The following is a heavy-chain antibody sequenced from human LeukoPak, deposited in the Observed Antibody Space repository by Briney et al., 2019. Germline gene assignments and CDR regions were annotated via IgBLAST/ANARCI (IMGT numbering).Heavy chain of an antibody. V-gene: IGHV1-69*05. CDR3: ARDGASYSSSWHDNWFDP. D-gene: IGHD6-13*01. Sequence: ASVKVSCKASGGTFSSYAISWVRQAPGQGLEWMGGIIPIFGTANYAQKFQGRVTITTDESTSTAYMELSSLRSEDTAVYYCARDGASYSSSWHDNWFDPWGQGTLVTVSS. CDR2: IIPIFGTA. CDR1: GGTFSSYA. J-gene: IGHJ5*02.